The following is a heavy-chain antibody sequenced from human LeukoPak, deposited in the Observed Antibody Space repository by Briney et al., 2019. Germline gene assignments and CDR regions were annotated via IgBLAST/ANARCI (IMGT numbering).Heavy chain of an antibody. Sequence: PGGSLRLSCAASGFTVSSNYMSWVRQAPGKGLEWVSVIYSGGSTYYADSVKGRFTISRDNSKNTLYLQMNSLRAEDTAVYYCARGGYYYYYYYMDVWGKGTTVTISS. D-gene: IGHD5-18*01. CDR1: GFTVSSNY. J-gene: IGHJ6*03. CDR3: ARGGYYYYYYYMDV. CDR2: IYSGGST. V-gene: IGHV3-53*01.